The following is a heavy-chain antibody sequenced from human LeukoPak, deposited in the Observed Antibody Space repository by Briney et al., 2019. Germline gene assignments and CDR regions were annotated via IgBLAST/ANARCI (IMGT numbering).Heavy chain of an antibody. V-gene: IGHV1-2*06. D-gene: IGHD3-22*01. CDR2: INPKSGGT. CDR3: ARADHYDSSGYYYYGMDV. CDR1: GHTFTGYY. Sequence: AAVKVLCKASGHTFTGYYMHWVRQAPGQGLEWMGRINPKSGGTNYAQKFQGRVTMTRDTSINTAYMEVSRLRSDDTAVYYCARADHYDSSGYYYYGMDVWGQGTTVTVSS. J-gene: IGHJ6*02.